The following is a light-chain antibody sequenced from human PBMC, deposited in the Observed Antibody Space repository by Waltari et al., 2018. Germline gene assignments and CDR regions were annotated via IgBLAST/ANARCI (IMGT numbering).Light chain of an antibody. CDR3: QVWDGATEHVV. CDR1: NSGNRG. Sequence: SYILTQPPSLSVAPGKTATISRGGQNSGNRGVHWYQQKPGQAPVLLILYDSDRPSGIPERFSGSSSENTATLTISRVDAGDEADYYCQVWDGATEHVVFGGGTKLSVL. J-gene: IGLJ2*01. CDR2: YDS. V-gene: IGLV3-21*04.